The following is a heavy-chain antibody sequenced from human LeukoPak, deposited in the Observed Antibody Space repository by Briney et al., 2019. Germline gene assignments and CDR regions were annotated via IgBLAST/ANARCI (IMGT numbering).Heavy chain of an antibody. CDR2: IYYSGST. J-gene: IGHJ4*02. V-gene: IGHV4-39*07. CDR1: GGSISSGNYY. Sequence: PSETLSLTCTVAGGSISSGNYYWGWIRQPPGKGLEWIGSIYYSGSTYYNPSLKSRITVSLDTSKNQFSLKLRSVTAADTAVYYCARDKTFEVVNYFDYWGQGTLVTVSS. CDR3: ARDKTFEVVNYFDY. D-gene: IGHD3-3*01.